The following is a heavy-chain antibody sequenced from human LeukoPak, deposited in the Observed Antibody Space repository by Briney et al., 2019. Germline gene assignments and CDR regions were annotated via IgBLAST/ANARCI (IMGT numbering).Heavy chain of an antibody. CDR1: GGTFSSYA. J-gene: IGHJ4*02. Sequence: SVKVSCKASGGTFSSYAISWVRQAPGQGLEWMGRIIPILGIANYAQKFQDRVTITADKSTSTAYMELSSLRSEDTAVYYCARDLGSSKSGYFDYWGQGTLVTVSS. CDR3: ARDLGSSKSGYFDY. V-gene: IGHV1-69*04. CDR2: IIPILGIA.